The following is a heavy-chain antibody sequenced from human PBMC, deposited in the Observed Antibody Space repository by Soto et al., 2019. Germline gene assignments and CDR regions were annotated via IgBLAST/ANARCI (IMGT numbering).Heavy chain of an antibody. CDR1: GFTFSSYA. CDR2: ISHNGNNK. J-gene: IGHJ4*02. Sequence: GGSLRLSCAASGFTFSSYAMHWVRQAPGKGLEWVVVISHNGNNKYYADSVKGRFTISRDNSKNTLYLQMNSLGAEDTAVYYCARAYSSSPTPFDYWGQGTLVTVSS. D-gene: IGHD6-13*01. CDR3: ARAYSSSPTPFDY. V-gene: IGHV3-30-3*01.